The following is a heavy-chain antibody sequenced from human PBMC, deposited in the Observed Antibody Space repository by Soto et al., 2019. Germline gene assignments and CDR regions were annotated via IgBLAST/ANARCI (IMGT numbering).Heavy chain of an antibody. CDR1: GGSFSGYY. J-gene: IGHJ6*02. CDR3: ARGNRRRPYYYYGMDV. V-gene: IGHV4-34*01. CDR2: INHSGST. Sequence: QVQLQQWGAGLLKPSETLSLTCAVYGGSFSGYYWSWFRQPPGKGLEWIGEINHSGSTNYNPSLKSRVTISVDTSKNQFSLKLSSVTAADTAVYYCARGNRRRPYYYYGMDVWGQGTTVTVSS.